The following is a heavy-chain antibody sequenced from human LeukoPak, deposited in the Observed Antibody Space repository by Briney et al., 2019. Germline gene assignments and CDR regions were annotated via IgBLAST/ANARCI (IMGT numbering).Heavy chain of an antibody. J-gene: IGHJ4*02. CDR3: ARDGGGVSSYVSH. Sequence: GESLKISCKGSGYSFSSYWISWVRRMPGKGLEWMGWIDPGDSFTKYRPSLEGRVTISADKSLSTVYLQWSSLKASDTAIYYCARDGGGVSSYVSHWGQGTLVTVSS. D-gene: IGHD2-8*02. CDR1: GYSFSSYW. V-gene: IGHV5-10-1*01. CDR2: IDPGDSFT.